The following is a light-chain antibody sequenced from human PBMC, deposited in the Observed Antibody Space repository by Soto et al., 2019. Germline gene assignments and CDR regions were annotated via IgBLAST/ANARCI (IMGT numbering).Light chain of an antibody. V-gene: IGLV1-44*01. CDR2: SNN. CDR1: SSNIGSNT. Sequence: QSVLTQPPSASGTPGQRVTISCSGSSSNIGSNTVNWYQQLPGTAPKLLIYSNNQRPSGVTDRFSGSKSGTSASRAISGLQSEDEADYYCAAWDDRLNGPVFGGGTQLTVL. CDR3: AAWDDRLNGPV. J-gene: IGLJ2*01.